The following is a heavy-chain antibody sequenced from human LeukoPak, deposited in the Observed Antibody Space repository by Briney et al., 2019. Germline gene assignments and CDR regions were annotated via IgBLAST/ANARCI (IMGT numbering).Heavy chain of an antibody. Sequence: GGSLRLSCAASGFTFRRYSMNWVRHAPGKGLELVSTISSGSDYIYYADSVRGRFTISRDNFRNSVFLEVNSLRAEDTAIYYCARDLSLAMPGGFDYWGQGILVTVSS. CDR1: GFTFRRYS. CDR3: ARDLSLAMPGGFDY. J-gene: IGHJ4*02. CDR2: ISSGSDYI. D-gene: IGHD1-26*01. V-gene: IGHV3-21*01.